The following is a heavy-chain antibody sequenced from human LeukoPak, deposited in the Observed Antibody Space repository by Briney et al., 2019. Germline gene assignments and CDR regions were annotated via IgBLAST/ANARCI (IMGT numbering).Heavy chain of an antibody. Sequence: PGGSLRLSCAASGFTFSSYEMKWVRQAPGKGLEWVSYISSSASTKCYADSVKGRFTISRDNSKNTLYLQMNSLRAEDTAVYYCAKAPRNYDSSGYLVLYYFDYWGQGTLVTVSS. D-gene: IGHD3-22*01. CDR1: GFTFSSYE. J-gene: IGHJ4*02. CDR2: ISSSASTK. CDR3: AKAPRNYDSSGYLVLYYFDY. V-gene: IGHV3-48*03.